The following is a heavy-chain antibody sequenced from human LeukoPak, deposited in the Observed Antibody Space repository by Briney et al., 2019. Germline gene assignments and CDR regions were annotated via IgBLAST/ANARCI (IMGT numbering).Heavy chain of an antibody. Sequence: SETLSLTCAVYGGSFSGYYWSWIRQPPGKGLEWIGEINHSGSTNYNPSLKSRVTISVDTSKNQFSPKLTSVTAADTAVYYCARDRRGLWFGESAYNWFDPWGQGTLVTVSS. CDR3: ARDRRGLWFGESAYNWFDP. V-gene: IGHV4-34*01. J-gene: IGHJ5*02. CDR1: GGSFSGYY. D-gene: IGHD3-10*01. CDR2: INHSGST.